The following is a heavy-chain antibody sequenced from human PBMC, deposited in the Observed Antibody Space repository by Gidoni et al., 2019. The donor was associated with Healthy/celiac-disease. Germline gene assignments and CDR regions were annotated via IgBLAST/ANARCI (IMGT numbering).Heavy chain of an antibody. J-gene: IGHJ4*02. D-gene: IGHD4-17*01. CDR2: ISYDGSNK. CDR3: AKDLFGDYGPWPGGY. CDR1: GLPFSSYG. Sequence: QVQLFESGGGVLQPGRSLRLSCAASGLPFSSYGMHWVRQAPGKGLEWVAVISYDGSNKYYADSVKGRFTISRDNSKNTLYLQMNSLRAEDTAVYYCAKDLFGDYGPWPGGYWGQGTLVTVSS. V-gene: IGHV3-30*18.